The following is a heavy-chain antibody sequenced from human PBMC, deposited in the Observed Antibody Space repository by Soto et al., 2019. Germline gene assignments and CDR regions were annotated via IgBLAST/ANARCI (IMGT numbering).Heavy chain of an antibody. CDR1: GGSISSYY. Sequence: KPSETLSLTCTVSGGSISSYYWSWIRQPPGKGLEWIGYIYYSGSTNYNPSLKSRVTISVDTSKNQFSLKLSSVTAADTAVYYCARGRGAPRAYYYDSSGYYYFDYWGQGTLVTVSS. V-gene: IGHV4-59*01. J-gene: IGHJ4*02. CDR2: IYYSGST. D-gene: IGHD3-22*01. CDR3: ARGRGAPRAYYYDSSGYYYFDY.